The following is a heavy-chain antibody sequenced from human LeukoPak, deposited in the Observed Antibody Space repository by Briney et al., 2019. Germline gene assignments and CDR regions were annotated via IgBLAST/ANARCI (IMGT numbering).Heavy chain of an antibody. CDR1: GYTFTSYG. Sequence: GASVKVSCKASGYTFTSYGISWVRQAPGQGLEWMGWISAYNGNTSYAQKLQGRVTMTTDTSTSTAYMELRSLRSDDTAVYYCARMGLVGATTPPLLFDYWGQGTLVTVSS. J-gene: IGHJ4*02. CDR2: ISAYNGNT. D-gene: IGHD1-26*01. V-gene: IGHV1-18*01. CDR3: ARMGLVGATTPPLLFDY.